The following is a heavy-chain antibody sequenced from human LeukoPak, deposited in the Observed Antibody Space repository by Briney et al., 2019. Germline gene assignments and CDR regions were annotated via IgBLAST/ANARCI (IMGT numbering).Heavy chain of an antibody. V-gene: IGHV4-38-2*02. CDR1: GYSISSGYY. D-gene: IGHD5-18*01. CDR3: ARYVDTAMVTSHYFDY. J-gene: IGHJ4*02. Sequence: PETLSLTCTVSGYSISSGYYWGWIRQPPGKGLEWIGSIYHSGSTYCNPPLKSRVTISVDTSKNQFSLKLSSVTAADTAVYYCARYVDTAMVTSHYFDYWGQGTLVTVSS. CDR2: IYHSGST.